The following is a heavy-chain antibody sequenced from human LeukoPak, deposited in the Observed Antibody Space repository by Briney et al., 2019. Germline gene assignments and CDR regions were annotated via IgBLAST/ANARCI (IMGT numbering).Heavy chain of an antibody. J-gene: IGHJ4*02. CDR3: AKSDYYDSSGHPSSFDY. CDR2: ISGSGDTT. V-gene: IGHV3-23*01. CDR1: GFPFSSYA. Sequence: GGSLRPSCAASGFPFSSYAMSWVRQAPGKGLEWVSVISGSGDTTYYADSVKGRFTISRDEFKNTLYLQMNSLRAEDTAVYYCAKSDYYDSSGHPSSFDYWGQGSLVTVSS. D-gene: IGHD3-22*01.